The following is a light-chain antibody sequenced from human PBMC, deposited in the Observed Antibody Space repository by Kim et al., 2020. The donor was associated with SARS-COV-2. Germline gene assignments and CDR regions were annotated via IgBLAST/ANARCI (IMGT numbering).Light chain of an antibody. J-gene: IGLJ2*01. CDR2: QDS. CDR3: QSWDRSTAV. V-gene: IGLV3-1*01. CDR1: KVGDKY. Sequence: SYELTQPPSVSVSPGQTASITCSGDKVGDKYACWYQQKPGQSPVLVIYQDSKRPSGIPERFSGSNSGNTATLTISGTQAMDEADYYCQSWDRSTAVFGGG.